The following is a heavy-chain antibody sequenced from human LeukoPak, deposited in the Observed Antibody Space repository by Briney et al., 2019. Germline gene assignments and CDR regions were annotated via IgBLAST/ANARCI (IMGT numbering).Heavy chain of an antibody. Sequence: GGSLRLSCAASGFTFGSYGMHWVRQAPGRGLEWVAVISYDGSNRYYTDSVKGRFTISRDTSKNTLYLQMHSLRAEDTAVYYCAKDDGGITMLRGDLDYWGQGTLVTVSS. D-gene: IGHD3-10*01. CDR1: GFTFGSYG. J-gene: IGHJ4*02. V-gene: IGHV3-30*18. CDR2: ISYDGSNR. CDR3: AKDDGGITMLRGDLDY.